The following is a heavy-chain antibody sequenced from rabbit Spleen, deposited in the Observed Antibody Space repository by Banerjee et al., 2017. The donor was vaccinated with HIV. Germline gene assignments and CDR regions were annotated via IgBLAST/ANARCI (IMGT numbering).Heavy chain of an antibody. J-gene: IGHJ4*01. CDR3: ARDLVGVIGWNLYL. CDR2: INASTGKP. V-gene: IGHV1S45*01. Sequence: QEQLVESGGGLVKPEGSLTLTCKASGFSFSDRDVMCWVRQAPGKRLQWIACINASTGKPVYATWASGRFTISRTSSTTVTLRMTSLTAADRATYFCARDLVGVIGWNLYLWGPGTLVTVS. CDR1: GFSFSDRDV. D-gene: IGHD2-1*01.